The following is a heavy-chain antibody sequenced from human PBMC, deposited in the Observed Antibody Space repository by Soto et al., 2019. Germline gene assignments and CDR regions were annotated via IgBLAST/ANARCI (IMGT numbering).Heavy chain of an antibody. Sequence: QVQLVQSGAEVKKPGSSVKVSCKASGGTFSRYSITWVRQAPGHGLEWIGRIIPIFGIASYAEKFQGRVTITADESTSTAYKELCSLRSDDTAVYYCAREDRDRETVLVPNAIDGMDVWGQGTTVTVSS. D-gene: IGHD2-2*01. CDR2: IIPIFGIA. CDR3: AREDRDRETVLVPNAIDGMDV. CDR1: GGTFSRYS. J-gene: IGHJ6*02. V-gene: IGHV1-69*08.